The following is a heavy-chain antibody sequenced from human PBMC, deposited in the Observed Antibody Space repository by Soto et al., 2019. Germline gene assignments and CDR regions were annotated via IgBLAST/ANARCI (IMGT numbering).Heavy chain of an antibody. V-gene: IGHV1-3*01. CDR1: GYTFTIYA. CDR2: INAGNGNT. Sequence: ASVKVSCKASGYTFTIYAMHWVRQAPGQRLEWMGWINAGNGNTKYSQKFQGRVTITRDTSASTAYMELSSLRSEDTAVYYCARGPSGYCSGGSCPYGMDVWGQGTTVTVSS. CDR3: ARGPSGYCSGGSCPYGMDV. J-gene: IGHJ6*02. D-gene: IGHD2-15*01.